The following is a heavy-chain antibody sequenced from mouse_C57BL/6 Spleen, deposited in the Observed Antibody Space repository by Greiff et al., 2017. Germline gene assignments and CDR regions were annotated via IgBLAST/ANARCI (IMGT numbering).Heavy chain of an antibody. V-gene: IGHV5-9*04. J-gene: IGHJ4*01. D-gene: IGHD2-2*01. Sequence: VQGVESGGGLVKPGGSLKLSCAASGFTFSSYTMSWVRQTPEKRLEWVATISGGGGNTYYPDSVKGRFTISRDNAKNTLYLQMSSLRSEDTALYYCARRGGYDVEAMDYWGQGTSVTVSS. CDR1: GFTFSSYT. CDR3: ARRGGYDVEAMDY. CDR2: ISGGGGNT.